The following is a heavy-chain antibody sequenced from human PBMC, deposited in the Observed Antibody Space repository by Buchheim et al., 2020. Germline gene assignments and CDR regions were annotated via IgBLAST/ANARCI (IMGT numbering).Heavy chain of an antibody. D-gene: IGHD6-13*01. J-gene: IGHJ6*02. CDR3: ARVIAAAGYYYYGMDV. CDR2: IKQDGSEK. V-gene: IGHV3-7*01. Sequence: EVQLVESGGGLVQPGGSLRLSCAASGFTFSGYWMSWVRQAPGKGLEWVANIKQDGSEKYYVDSVKGRFTISRDNAKNSLYLQMNSLRAEDTAVYYCARVIAAAGYYYYGMDVWGQGTT. CDR1: GFTFSGYW.